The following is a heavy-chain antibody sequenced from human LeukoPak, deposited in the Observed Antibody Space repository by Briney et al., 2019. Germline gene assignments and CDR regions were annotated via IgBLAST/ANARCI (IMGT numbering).Heavy chain of an antibody. CDR2: MNPNSGNS. CDR3: ARRIQLWSHHPYYYYYMDV. J-gene: IGHJ6*03. V-gene: IGHV1-8*02. Sequence: ASVTVSCKTSVYTFTSYDINWVRQDTGQGMEWMGWMNPNSGNSGYAHKFQGRVTITRNTSISTDYMELSSLRSEDTAVYYCARRIQLWSHHPYYYYYMDVWGKGTTVTVSS. CDR1: VYTFTSYD. D-gene: IGHD5-18*01.